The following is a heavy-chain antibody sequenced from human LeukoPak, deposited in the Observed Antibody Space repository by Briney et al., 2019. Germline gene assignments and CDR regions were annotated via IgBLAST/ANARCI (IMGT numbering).Heavy chain of an antibody. CDR3: AKAPSAFFGTTSSIDY. Sequence: PGRSLRLSCAASGFTFDDYAMHWVRQAPGKGLEWVSGISWNSGSIGYADSVKGRFTISRDNAKKSLYLQMNSLRAEDTALYYCAKAPSAFFGTTSSIDYWGQGPWSPSPQ. CDR2: ISWNSGSI. CDR1: GFTFDDYA. D-gene: IGHD1-1*01. V-gene: IGHV3-9*01. J-gene: IGHJ4*02.